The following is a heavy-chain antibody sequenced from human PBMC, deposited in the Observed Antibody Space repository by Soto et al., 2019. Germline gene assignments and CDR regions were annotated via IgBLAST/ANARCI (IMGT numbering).Heavy chain of an antibody. CDR2: IYYSGST. J-gene: IGHJ3*02. V-gene: IGHV4-39*01. Sequence: QLQLQESGPGLVKPSETLSLTCTVSGGSISSSSYYWGWIRQPPGKGLEWIGSIYYSGSTYYNPSLKSRVTISVDTPKNQFSLKLSSVTAADTAVYYCARSTVTTFNPRPYHDAFDIWGQGTMVTVSS. D-gene: IGHD4-17*01. CDR1: GGSISSSSYY. CDR3: ARSTVTTFNPRPYHDAFDI.